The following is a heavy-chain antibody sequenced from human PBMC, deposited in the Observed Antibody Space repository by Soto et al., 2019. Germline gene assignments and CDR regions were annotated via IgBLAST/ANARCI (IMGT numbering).Heavy chain of an antibody. CDR2: ICYSGST. Sequence: SETLSLTCTVSGGSISSSSYYWGWIRQPPGKGLEWIGSICYSGSTYYNPSLKSRVTISVDTSKNQFSLKLSSVTAADTAVYYCARNQRAPLQGDYWGQGTLVTVSS. CDR1: GGSISSSSYY. V-gene: IGHV4-39*01. D-gene: IGHD2-15*01. J-gene: IGHJ4*02. CDR3: ARNQRAPLQGDY.